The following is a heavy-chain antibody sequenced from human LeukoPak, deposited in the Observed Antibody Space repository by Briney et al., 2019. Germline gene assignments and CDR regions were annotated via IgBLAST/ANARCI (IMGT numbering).Heavy chain of an antibody. CDR1: GFSLNGYW. J-gene: IGHJ4*02. CDR2: IAKDGYWI. V-gene: IGHV3-7*01. CDR3: ARDLDFYATDY. D-gene: IGHD2/OR15-2a*01. Sequence: GGSLRLSCAASGFSLNGYWMSWVRQAPGQGLEWVANIAKDGYWIHYADSVKGRFTISRDNAKNSLSLQMNSLRADDTAIYYCARDLDFYATDYWGQGTLVTVAS.